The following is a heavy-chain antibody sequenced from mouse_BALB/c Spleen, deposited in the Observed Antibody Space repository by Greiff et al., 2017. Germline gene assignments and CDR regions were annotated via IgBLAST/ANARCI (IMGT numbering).Heavy chain of an antibody. CDR3: ARSTQLGWYFDV. D-gene: IGHD4-1*02. J-gene: IGHJ1*01. V-gene: IGHV7-3*02. Sequence: VQLKQSGGGLVQPGGSLRLSCATSGFTFTDYYMNWVRQPPGKALEWFGFIRNKANGYTTEYSAPVKGRFTIARDNSQSILYLQMNTLRAEDSATYYCARSTQLGWYFDVWGAGTTVTVSS. CDR1: GFTFTDYY. CDR2: IRNKANGYTT.